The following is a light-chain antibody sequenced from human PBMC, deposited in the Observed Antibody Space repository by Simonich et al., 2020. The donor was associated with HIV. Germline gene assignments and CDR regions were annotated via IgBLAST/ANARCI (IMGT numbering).Light chain of an antibody. CDR3: QQYYSTPYT. V-gene: IGKV4-1*01. CDR1: QSVFYSSNNENY. CDR2: WAS. Sequence: DIVMTQSPDSLAVSLGERATINCQSSQSVFYSSNNENYLAWYQQKPGQPPKLLIYWASTRESGVPDRFRGSGSGTDFTLTISSLQAEDVAVYYCQQYYSTPYTFGQGTKLEIK. J-gene: IGKJ2*01.